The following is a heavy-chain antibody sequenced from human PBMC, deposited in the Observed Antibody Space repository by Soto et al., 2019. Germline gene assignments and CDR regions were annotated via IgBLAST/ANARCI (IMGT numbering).Heavy chain of an antibody. CDR3: ARPFYSGSYYAQAVDY. Sequence: GESLKISCKGSGYSFTSYWIGWVRQMPGKGLEWMGIIYPGDSDTGYSPSFQGQVTISADKSISTAYLQWSSLKASDTAMYYCARPFYSGSYYAQAVDYWGQGTLVTVSS. CDR1: GYSFTSYW. CDR2: IYPGDSDT. V-gene: IGHV5-51*01. D-gene: IGHD1-26*01. J-gene: IGHJ4*02.